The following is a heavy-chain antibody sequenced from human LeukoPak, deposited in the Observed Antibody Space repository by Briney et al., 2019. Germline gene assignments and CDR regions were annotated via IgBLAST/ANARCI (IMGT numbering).Heavy chain of an antibody. V-gene: IGHV1-18*01. D-gene: IGHD2-21*01. CDR3: ARDVILGDPEAMYYYSYSFMDV. CDR1: GYTFTSYG. CDR2: ISAFNGNT. Sequence: ASVKVSCKASGYTFTSYGISWVRQAPGQGLEWMGWISAFNGNTNYAQNLQGRVTMTTDTSTSTAYMELRSLRSDDTAVYYCARDVILGDPEAMYYYSYSFMDVWGQGTTVTVSS. J-gene: IGHJ6*02.